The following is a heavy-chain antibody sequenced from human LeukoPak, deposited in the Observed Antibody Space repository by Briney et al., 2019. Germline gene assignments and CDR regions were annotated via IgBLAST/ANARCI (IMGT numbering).Heavy chain of an antibody. J-gene: IGHJ4*02. CDR3: ARSSGGDTTFDY. Sequence: PSETLSLTCTVSGYSISSGYYWGWIRQPPGKGLEWIGSICHSGSTYYNPSLKSRVTISVDTSKNQFSLKLSSVTAADTAVYYCARSSGGDTTFDYWGQGTLVTVSS. D-gene: IGHD4-17*01. CDR2: ICHSGST. CDR1: GYSISSGYY. V-gene: IGHV4-38-2*02.